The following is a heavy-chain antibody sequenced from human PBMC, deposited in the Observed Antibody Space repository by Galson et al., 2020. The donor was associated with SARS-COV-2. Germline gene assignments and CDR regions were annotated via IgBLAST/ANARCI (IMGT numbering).Heavy chain of an antibody. CDR1: GFRFNIYD. D-gene: IGHD3-10*01. V-gene: IGHV3-23*01. CDR3: AKEGISLARGILWYFDS. J-gene: IGHJ4*02. Sequence: GGSLRLSCAVSGFRFNIYDVSWVRQAPGKGLEWISGIGGSGDLTYYAGSVKGRFTISKDNSKNTLFLHMRSLRPEDTAVYYCAKEGISLARGILWYFDSWGQGTRVTVSS. CDR2: IGGSGDLT.